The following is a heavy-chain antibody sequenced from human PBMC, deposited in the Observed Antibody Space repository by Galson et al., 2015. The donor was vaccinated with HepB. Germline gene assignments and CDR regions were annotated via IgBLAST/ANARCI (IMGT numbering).Heavy chain of an antibody. CDR2: ITGSGNTK. V-gene: IGHV3-11*01. Sequence: SLRLSCAASGFTFSDFSMTWIRQAPGKGPEWLSDITGSGNTKSYADSVKGRFTISRDNAKKSLYLHMNTLRAEDTAMYYCARAAGWFDPWGQGTLVTVSS. J-gene: IGHJ5*02. CDR3: ARAAGWFDP. D-gene: IGHD3-10*01. CDR1: GFTFSDFS.